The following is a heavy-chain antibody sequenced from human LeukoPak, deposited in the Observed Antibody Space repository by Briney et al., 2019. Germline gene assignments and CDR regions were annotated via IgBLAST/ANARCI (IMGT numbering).Heavy chain of an antibody. CDR3: TKDPDA. Sequence: GGSLRLSCAASGFIVTNYYMSWVRKAPGKGLEWVSVVYSGGDTYHADSVKGRFTLSRDNSKNTLYLQMNSLRVEDTAVYYCTKDPDAWGQGTLVTVSS. CDR1: GFIVTNYY. J-gene: IGHJ5*02. CDR2: VYSGGDT. V-gene: IGHV3-66*01.